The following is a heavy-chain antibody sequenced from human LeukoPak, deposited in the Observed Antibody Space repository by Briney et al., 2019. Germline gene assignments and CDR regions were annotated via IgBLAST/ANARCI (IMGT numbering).Heavy chain of an antibody. J-gene: IGHJ4*02. V-gene: IGHV1-69*04. D-gene: IGHD2-21*02. Sequence: GASVKVSCKASGGTFSSYAISWVRQAPGQGLEWMGRIIPILGTANYAQKFQGRVTITADKSTSTAYMELSSLRSEDTAVYYCARDPPRRGVVVSGIWGQGTLVTVSS. CDR3: ARDPPRRGVVVSGI. CDR1: GGTFSSYA. CDR2: IIPILGTA.